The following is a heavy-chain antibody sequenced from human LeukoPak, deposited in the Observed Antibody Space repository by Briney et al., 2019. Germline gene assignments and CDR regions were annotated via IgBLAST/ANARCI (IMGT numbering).Heavy chain of an antibody. D-gene: IGHD1-26*01. CDR1: GFTFSNYA. Sequence: PGGSLRLSCAVSGFTFSNYAMNWIRQAPGKGLEWVSCIDVGSYTYYAGSVKGRFTISRDNAKNLLYLQMNSLRVEDTAVYYCASEGVVGPVAHFDYWGQGALVTVSS. J-gene: IGHJ4*02. CDR2: IDVGSYT. CDR3: ASEGVVGPVAHFDY. V-gene: IGHV3-21*01.